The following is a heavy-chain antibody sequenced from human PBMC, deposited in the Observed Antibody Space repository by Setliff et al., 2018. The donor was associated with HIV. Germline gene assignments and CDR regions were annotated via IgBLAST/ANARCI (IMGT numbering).Heavy chain of an antibody. CDR1: GGTFSSYG. CDR2: IIPMFGTS. J-gene: IGHJ3*02. D-gene: IGHD4-17*01. Sequence: ASVKVSCKASGGTFSSYGISWVRQAPGQGLEWIGVIIPMFGTSNYAQKFQGRLTITADESTSAAYMELSSLRSEDTALYFCARFDHYGDYGRIGDAFDIWGQGTLVTV. V-gene: IGHV1-69*13. CDR3: ARFDHYGDYGRIGDAFDI.